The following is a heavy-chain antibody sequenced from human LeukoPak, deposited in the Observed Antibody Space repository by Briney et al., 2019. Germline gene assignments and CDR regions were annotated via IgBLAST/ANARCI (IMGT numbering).Heavy chain of an antibody. D-gene: IGHD1-1*01. Sequence: SETLSLTCTVSGGSISSSSYYWGWIRQPPGKGLEWIGSIYYSGSTYYNPSPKSRVTISVDTSKNQFSLKLSSVTAADTAVYYCARLNWNYYFDYWGQGTLVTVSS. CDR2: IYYSGST. CDR3: ARLNWNYYFDY. J-gene: IGHJ4*02. V-gene: IGHV4-39*01. CDR1: GGSISSSSYY.